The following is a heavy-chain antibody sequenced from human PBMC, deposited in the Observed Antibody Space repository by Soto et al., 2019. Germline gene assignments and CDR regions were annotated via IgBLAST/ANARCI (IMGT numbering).Heavy chain of an antibody. V-gene: IGHV1-69*06. CDR3: ARANYDILTCYYRTSYFDY. Sequence: QVQLVQSGAEVKKPGSSVKVSCKASGGTFSSYAISWVRQAPGQGLEWMGGIIPIFGTANYAQKFQGRVTITADKSTSTAYMERSSLRSEDTAVYYCARANYDILTCYYRTSYFDYWGQGTLVTVSS. CDR2: IIPIFGTA. CDR1: GGTFSSYA. J-gene: IGHJ4*02. D-gene: IGHD3-9*01.